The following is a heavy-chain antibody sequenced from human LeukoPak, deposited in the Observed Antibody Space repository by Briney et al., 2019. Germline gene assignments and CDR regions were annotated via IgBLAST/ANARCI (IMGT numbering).Heavy chain of an antibody. J-gene: IGHJ3*02. CDR2: INPNSGGT. D-gene: IGHD4-23*01. CDR1: GYTFTGYY. Sequence: GASVKVSCKASGYTFTGYYIHWVRQAPGQGLEWMGWINPNSGGTNYAQKFQGRVTMTRDTSISTAYMELSRLRSDDTAVYYCASRDYGGNSGKNAFDIWGQGTMVTVSS. CDR3: ASRDYGGNSGKNAFDI. V-gene: IGHV1-2*02.